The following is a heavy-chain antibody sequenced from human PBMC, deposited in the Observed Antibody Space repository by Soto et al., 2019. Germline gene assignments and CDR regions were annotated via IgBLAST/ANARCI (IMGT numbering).Heavy chain of an antibody. CDR2: IYYSGST. CDR1: GGSISSYY. J-gene: IGHJ5*02. CDR3: ARFIAAAGTRWFDP. Sequence: SETLSLTCTVSGGSISSYYWSWIRQPPGKGLEWIGYIYYSGSTNYNPSLKSRVTISVDTPKNQFSLKLSSVTAADTAVYYCARFIAAAGTRWFDPWGQGTLVTVSS. V-gene: IGHV4-59*01. D-gene: IGHD6-13*01.